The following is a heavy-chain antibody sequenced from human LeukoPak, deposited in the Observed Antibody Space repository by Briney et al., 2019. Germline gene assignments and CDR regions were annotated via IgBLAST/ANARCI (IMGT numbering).Heavy chain of an antibody. CDR2: IDYSGST. D-gene: IGHD3-16*01. CDR3: ARRLNWFDP. CDR1: GGSISSNSFH. V-gene: IGHV4-39*01. Sequence: SETLSLXCTVSGGSISSNSFHWVWIRQPPGKGLEWIGSIDYSGSTYYNPSLKSRVTISVDTSKNQFSLKLQSVTAADTAVYYCARRLNWFDPWGQGTLVTVSS. J-gene: IGHJ5*02.